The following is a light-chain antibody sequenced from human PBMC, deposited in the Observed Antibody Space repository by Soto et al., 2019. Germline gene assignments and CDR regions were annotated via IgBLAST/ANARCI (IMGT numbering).Light chain of an antibody. Sequence: EIVLTQSPASLSLSPGEGATLSCRASQSVSDYLAWYQQKPGQAPRLLICDTYKRVTGHPSRFSGSGSGKVFTLTISSLEPEDFAIDLCQHRSNRFPITFGQRTRLVIK. CDR3: QHRSNRFPIT. V-gene: IGKV3-11*01. CDR2: DTY. CDR1: QSVSDY. J-gene: IGKJ5*01.